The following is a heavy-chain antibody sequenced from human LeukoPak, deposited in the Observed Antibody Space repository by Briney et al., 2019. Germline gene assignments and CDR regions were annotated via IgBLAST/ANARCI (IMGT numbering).Heavy chain of an antibody. CDR1: GVTLSGYS. J-gene: IGHJ4*02. Sequence: GGSLRLSCAASGVTLSGYSMNWVRQAPGKGLEWVSHITFTGTTYYADPVKGRFTISRDNAKKSLSLQMNSLRAEDTAIYYCSTAKFDYWGQGTLVTVSS. V-gene: IGHV3-48*01. CDR3: STAKFDY. CDR2: ITFTGTT.